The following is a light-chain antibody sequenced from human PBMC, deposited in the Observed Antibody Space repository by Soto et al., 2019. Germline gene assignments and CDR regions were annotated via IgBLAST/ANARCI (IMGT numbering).Light chain of an antibody. CDR1: QSINSW. CDR3: QHYDSYSGT. Sequence: DIQMTQSPSTLSASVGDRVTITCRASQSINSWLAWYQQKPGKAPRLLIYRASSLEGGVPSRFSGSGSGAEITLTISSLQPDDFATYDCQHYDSYSGTFGPGTKVDIK. CDR2: RAS. J-gene: IGKJ3*01. V-gene: IGKV1-5*03.